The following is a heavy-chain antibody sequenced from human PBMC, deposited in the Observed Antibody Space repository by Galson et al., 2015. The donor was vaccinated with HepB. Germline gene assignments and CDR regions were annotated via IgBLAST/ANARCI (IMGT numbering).Heavy chain of an antibody. CDR1: GFTFSNYA. Sequence: SLRLSCAASGFTFSNYAMSWVRQAPGKGLEWVSGISSTSYSTYYADSVKGRFTISRDKSKNTLYLQMNSLRGEDTAVYHCAKGLGSSPGSFYDYWGQGTLATVSS. V-gene: IGHV3-23*01. CDR2: ISSTSYST. D-gene: IGHD2/OR15-2a*01. J-gene: IGHJ4*02. CDR3: AKGLGSSPGSFYDY.